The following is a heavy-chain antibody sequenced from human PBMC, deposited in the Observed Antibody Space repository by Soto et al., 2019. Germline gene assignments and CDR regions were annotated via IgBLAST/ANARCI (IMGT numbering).Heavy chain of an antibody. Sequence: QVQLQESGPGLVKPPETLSLTCTVSGASISSDYWNWIRQPPGKGLEWIGYISYSGSTNYNLSLKSRVTISVDTSKNHFSLRLSSVTAADTAVYYCARCGGGDCYTRGFYYWGQGTLVTVSS. CDR2: ISYSGST. V-gene: IGHV4-59*01. CDR3: ARCGGGDCYTRGFYY. D-gene: IGHD2-21*02. J-gene: IGHJ4*02. CDR1: GASISSDY.